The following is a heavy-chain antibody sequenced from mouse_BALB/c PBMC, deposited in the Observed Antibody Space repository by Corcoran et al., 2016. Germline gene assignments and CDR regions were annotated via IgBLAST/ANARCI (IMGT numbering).Heavy chain of an antibody. Sequence: EVQLQQSGPELVKPGASVKISCKASGYSFTGYYMHWVKQSHVKSLEWIGRINPYNGATSYNQNFKDKASLTVDKSSSTAYMELHSLTSEDSAGYYCARDYDYWYFDVWCAGTTFTVSS. D-gene: IGHD2-4*01. V-gene: IGHV1-26*01. CDR1: GYSFTGYY. CDR3: ARDYDYWYFDV. J-gene: IGHJ1*01. CDR2: INPYNGAT.